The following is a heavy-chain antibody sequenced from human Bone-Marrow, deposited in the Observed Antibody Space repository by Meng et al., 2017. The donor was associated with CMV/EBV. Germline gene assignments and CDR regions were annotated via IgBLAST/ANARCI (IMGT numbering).Heavy chain of an antibody. CDR1: GGSISSSSYY. D-gene: IGHD2-2*01. Sequence: GSLSLSCTVSGGSISSSSYYWGWIRQPPGKGLEWIGSIYYSGSTYYNPSLKSRVTISVDTSKNQFSLKLSSVTAADTAVYYCARVRCSSTSCGFDPWGQGTLVTVSS. CDR2: IYYSGST. J-gene: IGHJ5*02. CDR3: ARVRCSSTSCGFDP. V-gene: IGHV4-39*07.